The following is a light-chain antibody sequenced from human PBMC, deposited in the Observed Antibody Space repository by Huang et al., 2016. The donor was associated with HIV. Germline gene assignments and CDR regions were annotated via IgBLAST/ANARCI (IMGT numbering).Light chain of an antibody. J-gene: IGKJ4*01. CDR2: ATS. Sequence: EIVMTQSPDTLSVSPGERATLSCRARQSVRDKLAWYQQKPGQAPGLLRHATSTRAAGVPARFSGSGSGTEFTLTISSLQSEDCGVYYCQQYESWPPLTFGGGTKVEIK. V-gene: IGKV3-15*01. CDR3: QQYESWPPLT. CDR1: QSVRDK.